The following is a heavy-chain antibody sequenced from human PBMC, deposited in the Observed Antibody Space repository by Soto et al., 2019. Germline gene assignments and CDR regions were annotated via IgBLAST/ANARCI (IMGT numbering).Heavy chain of an antibody. D-gene: IGHD2-2*01. CDR2: IYYSGST. CDR1: GGSISSSSYY. V-gene: IGHV4-39*01. CDR3: PGRLRAYCSSTSCYDYYYYYYGMDV. J-gene: IGHJ6*02. Sequence: SETLSLTCTVSGGSISSSSYYWGWIRQPPGKGLEWIGSIYYSGSTYYNPSLKSRVTISVDTSKNQFSLKLGSVTAADMAVYYCPGRLRAYCSSTSCYDYYYYYYGMDVWGQGTTVTVSS.